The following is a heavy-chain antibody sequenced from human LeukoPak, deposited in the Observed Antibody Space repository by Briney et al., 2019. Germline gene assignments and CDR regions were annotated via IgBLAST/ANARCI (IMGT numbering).Heavy chain of an antibody. CDR2: ITYNSGKI. CDR3: AKGRYCSSATCYMDSRFDN. D-gene: IGHD2-2*02. Sequence: GGSLRLSCEGTGFTFGDYGMHWVRQAPGKGPQWVAGITYNSGKIVYADSVKGRFTIFRDNVKNSLYLQMNSLRPEDTALYSCAKGRYCSSATCYMDSRFDNWGRGTLVTVSS. CDR1: GFTFGDYG. V-gene: IGHV3-9*01. J-gene: IGHJ4*02.